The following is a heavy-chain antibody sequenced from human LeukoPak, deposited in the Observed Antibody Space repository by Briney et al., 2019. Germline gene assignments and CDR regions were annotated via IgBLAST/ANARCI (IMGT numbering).Heavy chain of an antibody. Sequence: PGGSLRLSCAASGFTFSSYAMSWVRQAPGKGLEWVSAISGSGGSTYYADSVKGRFTISRDNSKNTLYLQMNSLRAEDTAVYYCAKSGIGSSWASGYFDYWGQGTLVAVSS. CDR1: GFTFSSYA. CDR2: ISGSGGST. D-gene: IGHD6-13*01. CDR3: AKSGIGSSWASGYFDY. V-gene: IGHV3-23*01. J-gene: IGHJ4*02.